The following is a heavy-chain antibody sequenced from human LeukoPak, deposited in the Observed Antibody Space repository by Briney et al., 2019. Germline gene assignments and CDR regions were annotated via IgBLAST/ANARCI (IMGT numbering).Heavy chain of an antibody. CDR1: GGSISSSSYY. V-gene: IGHV4-39*01. Sequence: SETLSLTCTVSGGSISSSSYYWGWIRQPPGKGLEWIGSVYYSGSTYYNPSLKSRVTISVDTSKSQFSLKLSSVTAADTAVYYCARRRTASDAFDIWGQGTMVTVSS. CDR3: ARRRTASDAFDI. J-gene: IGHJ3*02. D-gene: IGHD6-25*01. CDR2: VYYSGST.